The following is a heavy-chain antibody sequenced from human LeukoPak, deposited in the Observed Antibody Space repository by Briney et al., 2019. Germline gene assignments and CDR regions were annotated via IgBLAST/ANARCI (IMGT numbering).Heavy chain of an antibody. CDR1: GGTFSSYA. CDR3: ARDYYDSSGLDY. V-gene: IGHV1-69*06. Sequence: AASVKVSCKASGGTFSSYAISWVRQAPGQGLEWMGGIIPIFGTANYAQKFQGRVTITADRSTSTAYMELSSLRSEDTAVYYCARDYYDSSGLDYWGQGTLVTVSS. J-gene: IGHJ4*02. D-gene: IGHD3-22*01. CDR2: IIPIFGTA.